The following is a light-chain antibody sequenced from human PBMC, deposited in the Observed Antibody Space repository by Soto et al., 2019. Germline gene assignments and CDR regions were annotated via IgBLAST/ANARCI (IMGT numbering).Light chain of an antibody. CDR1: QSVSSY. CDR3: QQRSNWQVT. Sequence: IGLTQSPARLSLSPGEQAPLSCRASQSVSSYLAWYQQKTGQPPRLLIYDASNRATGIPARFSGSEYGTDFNLTISSLEPEDFAVYYCQQRSNWQVTFGQGTRLEIK. J-gene: IGKJ5*01. V-gene: IGKV3-11*01. CDR2: DAS.